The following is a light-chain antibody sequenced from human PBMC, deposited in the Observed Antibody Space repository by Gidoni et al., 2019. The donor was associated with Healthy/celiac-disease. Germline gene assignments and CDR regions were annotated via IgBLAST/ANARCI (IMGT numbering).Light chain of an antibody. J-gene: IGKJ2*01. Sequence: DIVMTQSPDPLAVSLGERATINCKSSQSVLYSSNNKNYLAWYQQKPGQPPRLLIYWASTRESGVPDRFSGSGSGTDFTLTISSLQAEDVAVYYCQQYYSTPNTCGQGTKLEIK. CDR2: WAS. CDR3: QQYYSTPNT. CDR1: QSVLYSSNNKNY. V-gene: IGKV4-1*01.